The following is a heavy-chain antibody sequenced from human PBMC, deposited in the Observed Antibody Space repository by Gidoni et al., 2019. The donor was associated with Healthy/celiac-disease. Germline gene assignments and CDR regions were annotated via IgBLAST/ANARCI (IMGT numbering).Heavy chain of an antibody. Sequence: EVQLVQSGAEVKKHGESLRISCKGSGYSFTSYWISWVRQMPGKGLEWMGRIDPSDSYTNYSPSFQGHVTISADKSISTAYLQWSSLKASDTAMYYCARHGGGIAAADHWGQGTLVTVSS. V-gene: IGHV5-10-1*03. D-gene: IGHD6-13*01. CDR2: IDPSDSYT. J-gene: IGHJ4*02. CDR3: ARHGGGIAAADH. CDR1: GYSFTSYW.